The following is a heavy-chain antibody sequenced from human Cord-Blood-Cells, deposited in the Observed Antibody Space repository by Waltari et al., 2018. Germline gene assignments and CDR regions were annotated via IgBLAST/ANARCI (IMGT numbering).Heavy chain of an antibody. J-gene: IGHJ4*02. Sequence: QLQLQESGPGLVKPSETLSLTCTVSGGSISSSSYYWGWIRQPPGKGLEWIGSIYYSGSTYYNPPLKSRVTISVDTSKNQFSLKLSSVTAADTAVYYCVRLPWGDGYEGYWGQGTLVTVSS. CDR3: VRLPWGDGYEGY. CDR1: GGSISSSSYY. CDR2: IYYSGST. V-gene: IGHV4-39*01. D-gene: IGHD5-12*01.